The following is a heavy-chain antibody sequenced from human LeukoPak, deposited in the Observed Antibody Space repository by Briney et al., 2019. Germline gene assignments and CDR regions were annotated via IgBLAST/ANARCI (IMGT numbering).Heavy chain of an antibody. V-gene: IGHV3-48*03. CDR3: ARVTAGGLFDY. CDR2: ISSSGSTI. Sequence: PGGSLRLSCAASGFTFSSYEMNWVRQAPGKGLEWVSYISSSGSTIYYADSVKGRFTISRDNSKNTLYLQMNSLRAEDTAVYYCARVTAGGLFDYWGQGTLVTVSS. D-gene: IGHD3-10*01. CDR1: GFTFSSYE. J-gene: IGHJ4*02.